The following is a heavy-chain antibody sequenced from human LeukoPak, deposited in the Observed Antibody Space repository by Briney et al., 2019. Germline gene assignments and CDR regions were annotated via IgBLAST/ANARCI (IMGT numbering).Heavy chain of an antibody. J-gene: IGHJ5*02. CDR2: IYSSGST. Sequence: SEILSLTCTVSGGSINNYYWSWIRQPAGRGLEYFGRIYSSGSTDYNPSLQSRVTMSVDTSKNQFSLKVRSVTAADTAVYYCARITATSMVNALDLWGQGILVTVSS. CDR3: ARITATSMVNALDL. V-gene: IGHV4-4*07. CDR1: GGSINNYY. D-gene: IGHD1-20*01.